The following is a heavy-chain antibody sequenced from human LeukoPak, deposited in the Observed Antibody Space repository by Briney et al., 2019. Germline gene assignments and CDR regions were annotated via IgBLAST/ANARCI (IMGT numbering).Heavy chain of an antibody. V-gene: IGHV3-23*01. CDR3: AKDKAAWGSGEYFDY. CDR1: GFTFSSYA. J-gene: IGHJ4*02. CDR2: IRGSDSST. D-gene: IGHD7-27*01. Sequence: QPGGSLRLSCVVSGFTFSSYAMSWVRQAPGKGLEWVSSIRGSDSSTYYTDSVKGRFTISRDNSKNTLYLQMNSLRAEDTALYYCAKDKAAWGSGEYFDYWGQGTLVTVSS.